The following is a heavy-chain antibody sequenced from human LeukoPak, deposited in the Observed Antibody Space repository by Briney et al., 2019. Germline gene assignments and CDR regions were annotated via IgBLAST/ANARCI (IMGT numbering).Heavy chain of an antibody. D-gene: IGHD3-10*01. V-gene: IGHV4-59*01. J-gene: IGHJ4*02. CDR3: ARAEGTMVRGVIKEFDY. CDR1: GGSISSYY. Sequence: SETLSLTCTVSGGSISSYYWSWIRQPPGKGLEWIGYIYYSGSTNYNPSLKSRVTISVDTSKNQFSLKLSSVTAADTAVYYCARAEGTMVRGVIKEFDYWGQGTLVTVSS. CDR2: IYYSGST.